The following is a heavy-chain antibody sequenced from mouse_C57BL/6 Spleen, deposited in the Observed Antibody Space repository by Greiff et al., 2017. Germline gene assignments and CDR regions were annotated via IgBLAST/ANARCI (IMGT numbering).Heavy chain of an antibody. D-gene: IGHD1-1*01. Sequence: VNLVESGAELMKPGASVKLSCKATGYTFTGYWIEWVKQRPGHGLEWIGEILPGSGSTNYNEKFKGKATFTADTSSTTAYMQLSSLTTEDSAIYYCARRYYGSSYGNYAMDYWGQGTSVTVSS. CDR2: ILPGSGST. J-gene: IGHJ4*01. CDR1: GYTFTGYW. CDR3: ARRYYGSSYGNYAMDY. V-gene: IGHV1-9*01.